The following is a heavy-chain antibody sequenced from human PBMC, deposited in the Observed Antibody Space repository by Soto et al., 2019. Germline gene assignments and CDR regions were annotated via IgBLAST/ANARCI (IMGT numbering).Heavy chain of an antibody. CDR1: GFTFSNYG. D-gene: IGHD5-12*01. V-gene: IGHV3-33*01. Sequence: GGSLRLSCAASGFTFSNYGMHWVRQAPGKGLEWLAVIWYDGNKKYHADSVKGRFTISRDNSKNTLYLHMNSLRVEDTAVYYCARAPPQISAYDYLGWFDPWGQGTLVTVSS. J-gene: IGHJ5*02. CDR2: IWYDGNKK. CDR3: ARAPPQISAYDYLGWFDP.